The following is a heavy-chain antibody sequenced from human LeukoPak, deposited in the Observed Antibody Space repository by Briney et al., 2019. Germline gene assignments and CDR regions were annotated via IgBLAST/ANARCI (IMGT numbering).Heavy chain of an antibody. J-gene: IGHJ3*02. V-gene: IGHV3-13*01. D-gene: IGHD3-16*01. CDR3: ARARGSFDAFDI. CDR2: IGTADDT. Sequence: GGSLRLSCAASGFTFSSYDMHWVREATGKGLEWVSAIGTADDTYYPGSVKGRFTISRENAKNSLYLQMNSLRAGDTAVYYCARARGSFDAFDIWGQGTMVTVSS. CDR1: GFTFSSYD.